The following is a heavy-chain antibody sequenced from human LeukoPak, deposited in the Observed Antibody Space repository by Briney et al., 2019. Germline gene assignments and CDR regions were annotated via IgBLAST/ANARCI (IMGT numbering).Heavy chain of an antibody. J-gene: IGHJ4*02. V-gene: IGHV3-30*02. CDR3: ARGGARDIWYFAY. D-gene: IGHD2-21*01. CDR2: VRYDGRDK. CDR1: GFTFSAYG. Sequence: GGSLTLSCQVSGFTFSAYGIHWLRQSPGRGLDGVAFVRYDGRDKFYADSVKGRFIVSKDNSRTTLQLQMNSLRSEDTAVYFCARGGARDIWYFAYWGQGIRVTVSS.